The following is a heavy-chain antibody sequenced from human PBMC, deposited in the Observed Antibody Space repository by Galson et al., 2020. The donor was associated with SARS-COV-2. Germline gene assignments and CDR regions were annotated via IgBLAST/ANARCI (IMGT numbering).Heavy chain of an antibody. J-gene: IGHJ1*01. CDR2: TWYGGSFI. CDR1: GISIRTSG. D-gene: IGHD3-22*01. V-gene: IGHV3-33*01. Sequence: GESLKISCAASGISIRTSGMHWVRQAPGKGLEWVAVTWYGGSFIYYADSVKGRFTMSRDDSTNTVYLEMNRLRADDTAIYYCARGSGLSSPPAHYYDTSVYFAEYFQDWGLGTLVTVSS. CDR3: ARGSGLSSPPAHYYDTSVYFAEYFQD.